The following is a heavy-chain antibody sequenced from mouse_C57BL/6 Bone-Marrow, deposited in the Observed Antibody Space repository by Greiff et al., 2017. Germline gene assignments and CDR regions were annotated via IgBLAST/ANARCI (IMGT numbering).Heavy chain of an antibody. CDR1: GFTFSSYA. CDR2: ISDGGSYT. CDR3: ARGVYYDYDGYFDV. D-gene: IGHD2-4*01. J-gene: IGHJ1*03. V-gene: IGHV5-4*01. Sequence: EVQGVESGGGLVKPGGSLKLSCAASGFTFSSYAMSWVRQTPEKRLEWVATISDGGSYTYNPDNVKGRFPISRDNAKNNLYLQMSHLKSEDTAMYYCARGVYYDYDGYFDVWGTGTTVTVSS.